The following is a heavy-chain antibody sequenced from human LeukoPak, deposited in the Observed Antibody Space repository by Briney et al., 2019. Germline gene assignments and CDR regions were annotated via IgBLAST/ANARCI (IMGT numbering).Heavy chain of an antibody. V-gene: IGHV3-30-3*01. CDR2: ISFDGSNK. CDR3: AKDLGTSCYGCYYYGMDV. CDR1: GFTFSTYV. D-gene: IGHD2-2*01. J-gene: IGHJ6*02. Sequence: GGSLRLSCAASGFTFSTYVMHWVRQAPGKGLEWVAVISFDGSNKYYADSVKGRFTISRDNSKNTLYLQMNSLRAEDTAVYYCAKDLGTSCYGCYYYGMDVWGQGTTVTVSS.